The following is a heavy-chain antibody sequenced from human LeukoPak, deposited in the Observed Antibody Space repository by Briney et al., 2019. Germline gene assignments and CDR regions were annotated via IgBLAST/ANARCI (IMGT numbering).Heavy chain of an antibody. CDR1: GGTFSSYA. CDR2: IIPIFGTA. Sequence: GASVKVSCKASGGTFSSYAISWVRQAPGQGLEWMGGIIPIFGTANYAQKFQGRVTITAGKSTSTAYMELSSLRSEDTAVYYCASYGSGDTPYYYYYGIDVWGKGTTVTVSS. D-gene: IGHD3-10*01. V-gene: IGHV1-69*06. J-gene: IGHJ6*04. CDR3: ASYGSGDTPYYYYYGIDV.